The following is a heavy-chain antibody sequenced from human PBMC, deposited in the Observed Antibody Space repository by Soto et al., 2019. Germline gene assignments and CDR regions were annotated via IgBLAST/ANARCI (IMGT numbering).Heavy chain of an antibody. Sequence: SETMSLTCTVYDGSFSGCYWSWSRQPPGKGLEWIGEINHSGSTNYNPSLKSRVTISVDTSKNQFSLKLSSVTAADTAVYYCARQSYCGGDCYAYYFDYWGQGTLVTSPQ. CDR2: INHSGST. J-gene: IGHJ4*02. CDR3: ARQSYCGGDCYAYYFDY. D-gene: IGHD2-21*02. CDR1: DGSFSGCY. V-gene: IGHV4-34*01.